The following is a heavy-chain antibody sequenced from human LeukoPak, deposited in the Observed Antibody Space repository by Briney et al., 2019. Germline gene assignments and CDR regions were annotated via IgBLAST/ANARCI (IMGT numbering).Heavy chain of an antibody. J-gene: IGHJ4*02. D-gene: IGHD3-10*01. CDR3: ARAPMDYDSGSYYPYYFDY. CDR2: IYYTGST. V-gene: IGHV4-31*01. CDR1: GGSISSGGYY. Sequence: SETLSLTCTVSGGSISSGGYYWSWIRQPPGKGLEWIGYIYYTGSTYYNPSLKSQIAISLDTSKNQFSLRLNSVTAADTAVYFCARAPMDYDSGSYYPYYFDYWGQGTLVTVSS.